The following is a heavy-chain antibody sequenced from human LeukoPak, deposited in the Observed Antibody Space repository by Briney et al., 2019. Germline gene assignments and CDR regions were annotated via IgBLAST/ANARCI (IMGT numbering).Heavy chain of an antibody. CDR1: GYKFTNYV. J-gene: IGHJ4*02. CDR3: AREVAI. V-gene: IGHV1-3*04. Sequence: ASVKVSCKASGYKFTNYVMHWVRRPPGQRLEWMGWINTANGNTNCSQKFQGRVTITRDTPATAVYMELTSLRSEDTAVYYCAREVAIWGQGTLVTVSS. CDR2: INTANGNT.